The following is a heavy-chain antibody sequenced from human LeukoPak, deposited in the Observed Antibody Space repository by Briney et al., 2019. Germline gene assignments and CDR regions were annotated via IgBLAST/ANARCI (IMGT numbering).Heavy chain of an antibody. CDR3: ARSKYSGSYGD. D-gene: IGHD1-26*01. Sequence: SETLSLTCAVSCYSISSGYYWGWIRQPPGKGLEWIGSIYHSGSTYYNPSLKSRVTISVDTSKNQFSLKLSSVTAADTAVYYCARSKYSGSYGDWGQGTLVTVSS. V-gene: IGHV4-38-2*01. CDR2: IYHSGST. J-gene: IGHJ4*02. CDR1: CYSISSGYY.